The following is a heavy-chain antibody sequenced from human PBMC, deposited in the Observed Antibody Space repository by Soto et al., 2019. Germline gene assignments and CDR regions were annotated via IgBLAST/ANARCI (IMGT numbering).Heavy chain of an antibody. Sequence: HPGGSLRLSCTASAFSFSNYAVTWVRQAPGKGLEWVSSIGGDTSYTYYADSAKGRFTISRDKSKNTVFLQMNSLRADDTAVYHCAKDPNGDYVGAFDSWGQETLVTSPQ. CDR1: AFSFSNYA. D-gene: IGHD4-17*01. V-gene: IGHV3-23*01. J-gene: IGHJ4*02. CDR3: AKDPNGDYVGAFDS. CDR2: IGGDTSYT.